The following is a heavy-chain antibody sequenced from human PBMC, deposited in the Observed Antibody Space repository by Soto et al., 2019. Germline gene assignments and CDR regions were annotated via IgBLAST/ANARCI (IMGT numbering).Heavy chain of an antibody. D-gene: IGHD2-15*01. CDR3: ARGADIVVVVAASTAFDY. J-gene: IGHJ4*02. CDR1: GGSISSSNW. CDR2: IYHSGST. Sequence: SETLSLTCAVSGGSISSSNWWSWVRQPPGKGLEWIGEIYHSGSTNYNPSLKSRVTISVDKSKNQFSLKLSSVTAADTAVYYCARGADIVVVVAASTAFDYWGQGTLVTVSS. V-gene: IGHV4-4*02.